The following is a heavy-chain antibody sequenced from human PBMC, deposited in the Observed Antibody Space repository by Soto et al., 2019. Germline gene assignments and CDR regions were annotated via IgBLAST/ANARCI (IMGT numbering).Heavy chain of an antibody. V-gene: IGHV3-15*07. CDR3: TTDLPTLIPQVDY. D-gene: IGHD4-4*01. Sequence: GGSLRLSCAASGFTFNSALMNWVRQAPGKGLEWVGRIKSKTDGGTTDYAAPVKGRFTISRDDSKDTLYLQMNSLKTEDTAVYYCTTDLPTLIPQVDYWGQGTLVTVPQ. CDR1: GFTFNSAL. J-gene: IGHJ4*02. CDR2: IKSKTDGGTT.